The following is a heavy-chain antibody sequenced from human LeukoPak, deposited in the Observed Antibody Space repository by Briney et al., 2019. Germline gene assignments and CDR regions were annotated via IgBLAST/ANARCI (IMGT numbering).Heavy chain of an antibody. CDR1: GYTFTGYY. CDR3: ARGGITFGGAYYMSV. Sequence: ASVKVSCKASGYTFTGYYIHWVRQAPGQGLEWMGWINPNSGGTNYAQKFQGRVTMTRDTSISTAYMELSRLRSDDTAVYYCARGGITFGGAYYMSVWAKGTTVTVSS. CDR2: INPNSGGT. J-gene: IGHJ6*03. D-gene: IGHD3-16*01. V-gene: IGHV1-2*02.